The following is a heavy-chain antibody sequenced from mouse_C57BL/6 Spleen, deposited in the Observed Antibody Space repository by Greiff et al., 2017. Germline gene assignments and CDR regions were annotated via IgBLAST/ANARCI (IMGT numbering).Heavy chain of an antibody. D-gene: IGHD1-1*01. Sequence: SVAELVKPGASVKISCKASDYAFSSYWLNWVKQRPGKGLERIGQFYHRHCDTNSNGKFKGKAARTADKSSSTAYMQLCSLTSVDSAVYFCARGYYYGSSYLACAMDYWGQGTSVTVSS. CDR2: FYHRHCDT. V-gene: IGHV1-80*01. J-gene: IGHJ4*01. CDR3: ARGYYYGSSYLACAMDY. CDR1: DYAFSSYW.